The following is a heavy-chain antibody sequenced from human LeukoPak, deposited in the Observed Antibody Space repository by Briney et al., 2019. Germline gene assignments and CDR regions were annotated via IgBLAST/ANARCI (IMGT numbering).Heavy chain of an antibody. D-gene: IGHD6-19*01. CDR1: GGSISSDSYY. CDR3: ASLAVAGLSEGY. V-gene: IGHV4-39*01. Sequence: SETLSLTCTVSGGSISSDSYYWAWIRQPPGKGLEWIASIYYSGSTYYNPSLTSRVTISVDTSRNQFSLKLSSVTAADTAVYYCASLAVAGLSEGYWGQGTLVIVSS. CDR2: IYYSGST. J-gene: IGHJ4*02.